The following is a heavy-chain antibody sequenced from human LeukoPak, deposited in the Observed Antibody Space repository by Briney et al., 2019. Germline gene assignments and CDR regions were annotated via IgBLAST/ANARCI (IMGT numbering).Heavy chain of an antibody. V-gene: IGHV1-2*02. D-gene: IGHD3-9*01. Sequence: GASVKVSCTASGYTFTDYFIHWVRQAPGQALEWMGWINPNSGGTNYAQKFQGGVTMTRDTSISTAYMELSRLRSDDTAVYYCARADYDILTGLTFYYYYYGMDVWGQGTTVTVSS. CDR2: INPNSGGT. J-gene: IGHJ6*02. CDR3: ARADYDILTGLTFYYYYYGMDV. CDR1: GYTFTDYF.